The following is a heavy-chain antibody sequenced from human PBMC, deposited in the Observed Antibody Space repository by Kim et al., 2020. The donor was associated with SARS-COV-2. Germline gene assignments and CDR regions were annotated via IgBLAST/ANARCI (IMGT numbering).Heavy chain of an antibody. V-gene: IGHV4-34*01. CDR3: ARVGRRIAVAGMGYGMDV. D-gene: IGHD6-19*01. Sequence: KSRVTISVDTSKNQFSLKLSSVTAADTAVYYCARVGRRIAVAGMGYGMDVWGQGTTVTVSS. J-gene: IGHJ6*02.